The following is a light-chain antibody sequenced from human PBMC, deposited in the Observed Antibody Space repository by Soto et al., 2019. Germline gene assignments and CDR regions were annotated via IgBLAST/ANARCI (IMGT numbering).Light chain of an antibody. Sequence: EIVLTQSPGTLSLSPGERATLSCRASQSVSSSYLAWYQQKPGHAPRLLIYGASSRATGTPDRFSGSGSGTDFTLTISRLEPEDFAVYYCQQYGSSPKTFGQGTKVEIK. V-gene: IGKV3-20*01. J-gene: IGKJ1*01. CDR2: GAS. CDR3: QQYGSSPKT. CDR1: QSVSSSY.